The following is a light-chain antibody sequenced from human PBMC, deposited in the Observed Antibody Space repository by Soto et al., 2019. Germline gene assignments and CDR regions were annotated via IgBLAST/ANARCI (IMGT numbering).Light chain of an antibody. Sequence: QSVLTQPPSVSAAPGQRVTISCTGSSSNIGAGYDVHWYQQLPGAAPKLLIYGNNIRPSGVPDRFSGSKSGTSASLAITGLQAEDEADYYCSSYTSSSTVVFGGGTKLTVL. CDR2: GNN. J-gene: IGLJ2*01. CDR3: SSYTSSSTVV. CDR1: SSNIGAGYD. V-gene: IGLV1-40*01.